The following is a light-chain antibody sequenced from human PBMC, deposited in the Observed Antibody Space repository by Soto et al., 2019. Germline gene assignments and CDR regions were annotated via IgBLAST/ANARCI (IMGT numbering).Light chain of an antibody. J-gene: IGLJ1*01. V-gene: IGLV2-23*03. CDR1: SSDVGSYNL. CDR2: EGS. CDR3: CSYAGSSTFAYV. Sequence: QSVLTQPASVSGSPGQSITISCTGTSSDVGSYNLVSWYQQHPGKAPKLMIYEGSKRPSGVSNRFSGSKSGNTASLTISGLHADDEADYYCCSYAGSSTFAYVFGSGTQLTVL.